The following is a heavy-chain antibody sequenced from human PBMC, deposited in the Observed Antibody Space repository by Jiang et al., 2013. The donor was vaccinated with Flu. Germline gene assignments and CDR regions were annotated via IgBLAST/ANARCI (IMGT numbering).Heavy chain of an antibody. CDR3: VRDDSAYYYDLGDYSYGMDV. Sequence: YGAEVKKPGAAVKVSCKASGYTFTSYGINWVRQAPGQGLEWLGRISANKGNTKYARRIQGRVTMTTETSTTTAYMELKSLRSDDTAIYYCVRDDSAYYYDLGDYSYGMDVVGPRDHSHRLL. D-gene: IGHD3-22*01. J-gene: IGHJ6*02. CDR1: GYTFTSYG. V-gene: IGHV1-18*04. CDR2: ISANKGNT.